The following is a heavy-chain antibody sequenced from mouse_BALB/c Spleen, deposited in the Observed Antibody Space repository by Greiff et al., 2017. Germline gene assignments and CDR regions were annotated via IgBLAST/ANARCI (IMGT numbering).Heavy chain of an antibody. CDR1: GYTFTSYW. V-gene: IGHV1S127*01. CDR2: IDPSDSYT. D-gene: IGHD2-14*01. J-gene: IGHJ4*01. Sequence: QVQLQQPGAELVKPGASVKMSCKASGYTFTSYWMHWVKQRPGQGLEWIGVIDPSDSYTSYNQKFKGKATLTVDTSSSTAYMQLSSLTSEDSAVYYCTSPAYYRYGYAMDYWGQGTSVTVSS. CDR3: TSPAYYRYGYAMDY.